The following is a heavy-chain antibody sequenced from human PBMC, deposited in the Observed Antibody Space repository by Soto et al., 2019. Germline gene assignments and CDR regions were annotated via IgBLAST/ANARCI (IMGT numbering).Heavy chain of an antibody. CDR1: GFTFSDYY. J-gene: IGHJ3*01. Sequence: PGGSLRLSCAASGFTFSDYYMSWIRQAPGKGLEWVSYISSSGSTIYYADSVKGRFTISRGNAKNSLYLQMNSLRAEDTAVYYCASPPGVVVPAALTRAPESWGQGTMVTVSS. D-gene: IGHD2-2*01. CDR2: ISSSGSTI. CDR3: ASPPGVVVPAALTRAPES. V-gene: IGHV3-11*01.